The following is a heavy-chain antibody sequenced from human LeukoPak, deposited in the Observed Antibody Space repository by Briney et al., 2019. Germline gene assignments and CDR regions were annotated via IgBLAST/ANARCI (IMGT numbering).Heavy chain of an antibody. Sequence: GGSLRLSCAASGFTFSSYAMSWVRQAPGKGREWVSAISGSGGSTYYADSVKGRFTISRDNSKNTLYLQMNSLRAEDTAVYYCATQYYYDSSGYNFDYWGQGTLVTVSS. D-gene: IGHD3-22*01. V-gene: IGHV3-23*01. J-gene: IGHJ4*02. CDR2: ISGSGGST. CDR1: GFTFSSYA. CDR3: ATQYYYDSSGYNFDY.